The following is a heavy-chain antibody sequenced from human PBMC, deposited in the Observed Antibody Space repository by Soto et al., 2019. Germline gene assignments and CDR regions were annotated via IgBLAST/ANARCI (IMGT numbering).Heavy chain of an antibody. CDR3: ARAPKPYYYGSGSSDFDY. CDR2: INPRGGST. J-gene: IGHJ4*02. Sequence: ASVKVSCKASGYTFTSYYMHWVRQAPGQGLEWMGIINPRGGSTSYAQKFQGRVTMTRDTSTSTVYMELSSLRSEDTAVYYCARAPKPYYYGSGSSDFDYWGQGTLVTVSS. D-gene: IGHD3-10*01. CDR1: GYTFTSYY. V-gene: IGHV1-46*01.